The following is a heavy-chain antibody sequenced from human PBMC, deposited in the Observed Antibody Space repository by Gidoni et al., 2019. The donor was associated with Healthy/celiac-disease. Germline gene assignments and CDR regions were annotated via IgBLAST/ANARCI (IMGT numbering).Heavy chain of an antibody. V-gene: IGHV3-33*01. J-gene: IGHJ6*02. CDR2: IWYDGSNK. Sequence: QVQLVESGGGVVQPGRSLRLSCAASGFTFRSYGMHWVRQAPGKGLEWVAVIWYDGSNKYYADSVKGRFTISRDNSKNTLYLQMNSLRAEDTAVYYCARDLDSSSWYSHYYYYGMDVWGQGTTVTVSS. CDR3: ARDLDSSSWYSHYYYYGMDV. D-gene: IGHD6-13*01. CDR1: GFTFRSYG.